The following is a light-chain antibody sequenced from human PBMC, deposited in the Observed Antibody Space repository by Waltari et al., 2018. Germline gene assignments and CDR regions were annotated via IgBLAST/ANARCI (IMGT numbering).Light chain of an antibody. CDR1: QSIDSSSTY. V-gene: IGKV3-20*01. J-gene: IGKJ1*01. CDR3: QQYATSPRT. Sequence: EIVLTQSPGTLSLSPGERATLSCRASQSIDSSSTYLAWYQQKPGQAPRLLIYGAYTTATGIPDRFSGSGSGTDFTLTISRVEPEDFAVYYCQQYATSPRTFGQGTRVEVK. CDR2: GAY.